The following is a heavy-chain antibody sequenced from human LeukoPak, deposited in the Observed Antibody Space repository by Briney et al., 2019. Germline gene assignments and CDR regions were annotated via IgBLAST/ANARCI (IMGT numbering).Heavy chain of an antibody. CDR1: GDTFATYD. CDR3: ARERQYDILTGPPYYGMDV. Sequence: GASLKVSCKASGDTFATYDINWVRQAPGQGLEWMGWISAYNGNTNYAQKLQGRVTMTTDTSTSTAYMGLRSLRSDDTAVHYCARERQYDILTGPPYYGMDVWGQGTAVTVSS. J-gene: IGHJ6*02. V-gene: IGHV1-18*01. CDR2: ISAYNGNT. D-gene: IGHD3-9*01.